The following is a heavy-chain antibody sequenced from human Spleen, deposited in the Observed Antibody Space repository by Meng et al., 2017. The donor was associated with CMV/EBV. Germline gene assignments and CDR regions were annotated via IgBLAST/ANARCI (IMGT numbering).Heavy chain of an antibody. CDR3: TRDNPWDRGFDP. Sequence: CAASGFTFSSYDMNWVRQAPEKGLEWVSSITYSGGSISYADSVEGRFTISRDNANNSLYLQMNSLRAEDTAVYYCTRDNPWDRGFDPWGQGTLVTVSS. D-gene: IGHD1-14*01. CDR1: GFTFSSYD. J-gene: IGHJ5*02. CDR2: ITYSGGSI. V-gene: IGHV3-21*01.